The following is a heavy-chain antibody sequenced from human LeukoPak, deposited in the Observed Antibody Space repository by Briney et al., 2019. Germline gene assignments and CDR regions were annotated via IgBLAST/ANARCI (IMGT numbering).Heavy chain of an antibody. CDR3: AKDLGGGSGSYYLDF. CDR2: IAHDGRNH. J-gene: IGHJ4*02. CDR1: GFALSTSG. Sequence: GGSLRLSCAAPGFALSTSGMHSVRQAPAKRLECVPLIAHDGRNHSSADSVKGRVTISRDNSKNTLYLQMNSLTVEDTAVYYCAKDLGGGSGSYYLDFWGQGTLVTVSS. V-gene: IGHV3-30*18. D-gene: IGHD3-10*01.